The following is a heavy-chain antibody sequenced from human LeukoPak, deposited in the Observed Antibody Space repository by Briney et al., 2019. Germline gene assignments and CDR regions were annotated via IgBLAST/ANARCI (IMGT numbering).Heavy chain of an antibody. Sequence: PSETLSLTCTVSGGSIRSFYWSWIRQPPGKGLEWIGYIYYSGSTNHNPSLKSRVTISVDTSKNQFSLKLSSVTAADTAVYYCARAWATDYFDYWGQGTLVTVSS. V-gene: IGHV4-59*01. CDR2: IYYSGST. CDR1: GGSIRSFY. CDR3: ARAWATDYFDY. J-gene: IGHJ4*02.